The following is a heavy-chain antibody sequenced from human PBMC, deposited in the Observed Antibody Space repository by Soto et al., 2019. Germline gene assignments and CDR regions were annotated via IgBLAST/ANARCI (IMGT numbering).Heavy chain of an antibody. D-gene: IGHD6-19*01. J-gene: IGHJ5*02. CDR2: ISHDGSNT. Sequence: PRGSLRLSCVASGFTLSNTGMHWVRQAPGKGLEWVAMISHDGSNTYYGDSVKGRFTISRDNSWNTLYLQMDSLRPEDTSVYYCAKDWGSSGWFNWFDPWGQGTLVTVSS. V-gene: IGHV3-30*18. CDR1: GFTLSNTG. CDR3: AKDWGSSGWFNWFDP.